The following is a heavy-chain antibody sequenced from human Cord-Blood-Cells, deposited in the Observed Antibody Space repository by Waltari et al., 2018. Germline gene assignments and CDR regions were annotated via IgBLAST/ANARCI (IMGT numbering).Heavy chain of an antibody. CDR3: ARGGIAVAGTFGYYFAY. D-gene: IGHD6-19*01. V-gene: IGHV1-69*01. CDR1: GGTFSSEA. Sequence: QVQLVQSGAEVKKPGSSVKVSCKASGGTFSSEAISWVREATGQGLEWMGGIIPIFGTANYAQKFQGRVTITADESTSTAYMELSSLRSEDTAVYYCARGGIAVAGTFGYYFAYWGQGTLVTVSS. CDR2: IIPIFGTA. J-gene: IGHJ4*02.